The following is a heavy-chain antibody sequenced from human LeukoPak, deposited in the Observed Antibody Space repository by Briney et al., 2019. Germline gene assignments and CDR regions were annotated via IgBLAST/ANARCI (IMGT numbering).Heavy chain of an antibody. CDR2: INPNSGGT. CDR3: RTDRYGDYGDYIDY. D-gene: IGHD4-17*01. V-gene: IGHV1-2*02. J-gene: IGHJ4*02. CDR1: GYTFTGYC. Sequence: GASVKVSCKASGYTFTGYCMHWVRQAPGQGLGWMGWINPNSGGTNYAQKFQGRVTMTRDTSISTAYMELSRLRSDDTAVYYCRTDRYGDYGDYIDYWGQGTLVTVSS.